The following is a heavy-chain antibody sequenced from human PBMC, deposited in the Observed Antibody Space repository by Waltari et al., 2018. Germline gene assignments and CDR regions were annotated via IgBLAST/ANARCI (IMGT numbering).Heavy chain of an antibody. CDR1: GASINNYY. CDR2: VHVSGVT. CDR3: VKAGDFEDYFDS. J-gene: IGHJ4*02. V-gene: IGHV4-4*07. Sequence: QVLLQESGPGLVKPSETLSLTCTVSGASINNYYWNWIRQPAGTTLEWIGRVHVSGVTNYNPSLQSRVTVSGDTSKSQFSLRLNSLTAADTAVYYCVKAGDFEDYFDSWGQGTLVTVSS. D-gene: IGHD2-21*02.